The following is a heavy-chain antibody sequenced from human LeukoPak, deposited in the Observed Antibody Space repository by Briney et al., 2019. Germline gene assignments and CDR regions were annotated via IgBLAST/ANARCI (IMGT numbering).Heavy chain of an antibody. J-gene: IGHJ4*02. CDR3: ARRGYCGGGTCNRNFEF. V-gene: IGHV3-23*01. CDR2: ITGSGSNT. CDR1: GFTFSSFV. Sequence: GRSLRLSRAPSGFTFSSFVMSWVRQAPGKGLEGVSTITGSGSNTYYSDSVKGRFTISRDNSKNTLHLQMNSLSAEDTALYYCARRGYCGGGTCNRNFEFWGQGTLVTVSS. D-gene: IGHD2-15*01.